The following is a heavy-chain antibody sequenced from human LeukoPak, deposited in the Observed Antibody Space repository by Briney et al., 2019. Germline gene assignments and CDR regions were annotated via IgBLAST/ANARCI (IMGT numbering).Heavy chain of an antibody. V-gene: IGHV1-2*02. CDR3: ASPLAYGDYPDY. CDR2: INPNRGGT. J-gene: IGHJ4*02. CDR1: GYTFTGYY. Sequence: GASVKVSCKASGYTFTGYYMHWVGQAPGQGLEWMGWINPNRGGTNYAQIFQGRVTMPRDTSISTAYMELSRLRSDYTAVYYCASPLAYGDYPDYWGQGTLVTVSS. D-gene: IGHD4-17*01.